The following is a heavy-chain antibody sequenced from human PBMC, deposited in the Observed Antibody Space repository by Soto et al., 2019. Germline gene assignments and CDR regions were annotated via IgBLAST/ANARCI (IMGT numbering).Heavy chain of an antibody. Sequence: DVQLLESGGGLVQPGGSLRLACAASGFTFGNYAINWVRLAPGKGLEWVSGISGGGGSTYYADSVKGRFTIFRDNAKNTVFLQMKSLRADDTAVYYFAKAFIAVVTVDRPDDDFDVWGQGTMVTVSS. V-gene: IGHV3-23*01. CDR2: ISGGGGST. D-gene: IGHD2-21*02. CDR3: AKAFIAVVTVDRPDDDFDV. CDR1: GFTFGNYA. J-gene: IGHJ3*01.